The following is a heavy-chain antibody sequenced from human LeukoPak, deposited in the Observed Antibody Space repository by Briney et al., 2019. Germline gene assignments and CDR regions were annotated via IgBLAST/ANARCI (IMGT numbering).Heavy chain of an antibody. CDR1: GFTFSNYW. Sequence: GGSLRLSCAASGFTFSNYWMSWVRQAPGKGLEWVANIKQDGSHKYYVDSVKGRFTISRDNAKNSLLLQMNSLRAEDTAVYYCARDHKRYYYDSSAYMDVWGKGTTVTISS. V-gene: IGHV3-7*01. CDR3: ARDHKRYYYDSSAYMDV. J-gene: IGHJ6*03. CDR2: IKQDGSHK. D-gene: IGHD3-22*01.